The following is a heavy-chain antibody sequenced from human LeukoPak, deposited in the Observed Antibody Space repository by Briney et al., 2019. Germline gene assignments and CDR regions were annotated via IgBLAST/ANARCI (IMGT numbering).Heavy chain of an antibody. V-gene: IGHV3-23*01. CDR2: ISGSGGST. CDR1: GFTFSSYA. Sequence: PGGSLRLSCAASGFTFSSYAMSWVRQAPGKGLEWVSAISGSGGSTYYADSVKGRFTISRDNSKNTPYLQMNSLRAEDTAVYYCAKYGDIAVAGILFDYWGQGTLVTVSS. CDR3: AKYGDIAVAGILFDY. J-gene: IGHJ4*02. D-gene: IGHD6-19*01.